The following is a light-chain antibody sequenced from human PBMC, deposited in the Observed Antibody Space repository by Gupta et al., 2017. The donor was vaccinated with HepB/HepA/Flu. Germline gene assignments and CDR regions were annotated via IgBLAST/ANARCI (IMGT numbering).Light chain of an antibody. Sequence: DIQMTQSPSSLSASVGDRVTITCRASQGINNYLAWFQQKPGKAPKSLIYAASNLQSGVPSKFSGSGSGTDFTLTIDSLQPEDFATYYCQQYHAYPFTFGPGTKVDIK. CDR1: QGINNY. CDR2: AAS. V-gene: IGKV1-16*02. J-gene: IGKJ3*01. CDR3: QQYHAYPFT.